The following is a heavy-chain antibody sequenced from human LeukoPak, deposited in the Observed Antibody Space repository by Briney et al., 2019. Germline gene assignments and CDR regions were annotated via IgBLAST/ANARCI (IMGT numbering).Heavy chain of an antibody. CDR1: GYSFTSYW. CDR2: IYPGDSDT. Sequence: GASLNISCKGSGYSFTSYWICWVRQMPRKGLEWMGIIYPGDSDTRYSPSFQGQVTISADKSISTAYLQWSSLKASDTAMYYCARGVQWLVPAAFDYWGQGTLVTVSS. CDR3: ARGVQWLVPAAFDY. D-gene: IGHD6-19*01. V-gene: IGHV5-51*01. J-gene: IGHJ4*02.